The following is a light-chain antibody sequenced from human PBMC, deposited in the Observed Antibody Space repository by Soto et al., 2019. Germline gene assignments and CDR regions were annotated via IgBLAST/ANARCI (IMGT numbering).Light chain of an antibody. Sequence: VAVTFNITCRASQGISTWLAWYQQRPGKAPKLLISAASTLHSGVPSRFSGSGSGTDFTLTITSLQPEDFATYFCQQTNSLPVTFGQGTRLEIK. J-gene: IGKJ5*01. CDR3: QQTNSLPVT. CDR1: QGISTW. CDR2: AAS. V-gene: IGKV1-12*01.